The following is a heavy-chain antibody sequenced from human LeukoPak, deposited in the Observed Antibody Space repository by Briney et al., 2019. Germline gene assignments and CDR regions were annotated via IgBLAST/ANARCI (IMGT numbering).Heavy chain of an antibody. Sequence: PSQTLSLTCTVSGASISSGSYYWSWIRQPAGKGLEWIGRIYTSGSTNYNPSLRSRVTISVDKSKNQFSLKLSSVTAADTAVYYCARGGSDWERPTPTNWFDPWGQGTLVTVSS. J-gene: IGHJ5*02. D-gene: IGHD6-19*01. CDR3: ARGGSDWERPTPTNWFDP. CDR2: IYTSGST. V-gene: IGHV4-61*02. CDR1: GASISSGSYY.